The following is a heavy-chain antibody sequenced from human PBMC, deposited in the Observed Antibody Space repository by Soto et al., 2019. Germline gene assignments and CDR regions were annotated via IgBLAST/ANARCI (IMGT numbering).Heavy chain of an antibody. CDR2: ISWNSGSI. D-gene: IGHD3-3*01. Sequence: PGGSLRLSCAASGFTFDDYAMHWVRQAPGKGLEWVSGISWNSGSIGYADSVKGRFTISRDNAKNSLYLQMNSLRAEDTALYYCAKGPIFGVVIMYYFDYWGQGTLVTVSS. V-gene: IGHV3-9*01. J-gene: IGHJ4*02. CDR1: GFTFDDYA. CDR3: AKGPIFGVVIMYYFDY.